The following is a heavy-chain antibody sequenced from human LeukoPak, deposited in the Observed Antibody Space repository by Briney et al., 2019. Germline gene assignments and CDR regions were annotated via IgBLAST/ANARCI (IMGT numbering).Heavy chain of an antibody. D-gene: IGHD3-9*01. CDR2: ISAYNGNT. V-gene: IGHV1-18*01. J-gene: IGHJ4*02. CDR1: GYRFTSYG. Sequence: ASVKDSCKASGYRFTSYGISWVRQAPGQGLEWMGWISAYNGNTNYAQKLQGRVTMTTDTSTSTAYMELRSLRSDDTAVYYCARGGDGDILTGLVFDYWGQGTLVTVSS. CDR3: ARGGDGDILTGLVFDY.